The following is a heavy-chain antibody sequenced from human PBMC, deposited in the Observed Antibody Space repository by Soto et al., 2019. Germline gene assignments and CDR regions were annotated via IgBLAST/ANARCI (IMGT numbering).Heavy chain of an antibody. CDR2: IYYSGST. V-gene: IGHV4-31*03. Sequence: SETLSLTCTVSGGSISSGGYYWSWIRQHPGKGQEWIGYIYYSGSTYYNPSLKSRVTISVDTSKNQFSLKLRSVTAADTAVYYCAREVGIAAAGTYAFDYWGQGTLVTVSS. CDR3: AREVGIAAAGTYAFDY. J-gene: IGHJ4*02. D-gene: IGHD6-13*01. CDR1: GGSISSGGYY.